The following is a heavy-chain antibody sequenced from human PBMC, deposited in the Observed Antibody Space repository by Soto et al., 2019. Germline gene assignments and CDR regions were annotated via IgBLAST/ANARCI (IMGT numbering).Heavy chain of an antibody. J-gene: IGHJ4*02. Sequence: ASVKVSCKASGYTFTNYYLHWVRQAPGQGLEWVGVINPSARSASYAQKLRGRLTMDRDTSTTTVYMELSRLTFEDTAVYFCARDNSAANGVLDHWGQGTLVTVSS. CDR1: GYTFTNYY. D-gene: IGHD1-1*01. V-gene: IGHV1-46*04. CDR2: INPSARSA. CDR3: ARDNSAANGVLDH.